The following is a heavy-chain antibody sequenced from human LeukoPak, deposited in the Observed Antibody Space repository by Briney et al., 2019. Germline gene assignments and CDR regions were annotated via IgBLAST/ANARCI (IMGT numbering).Heavy chain of an antibody. CDR1: GYTFTGYY. CDR2: INPNSGGA. V-gene: IGHV1-2*02. Sequence: ASVKVSCKAPGYTFTGYYMHWVRQAPGQELEWMGWINPNSGGANYAQKFQGRVTMTRDTSISTAYVELSRLRSDDTAVYYGALGYSYGPFDYWGQGTLVTVSS. J-gene: IGHJ4*01. D-gene: IGHD5-18*01. CDR3: ALGYSYGPFDY.